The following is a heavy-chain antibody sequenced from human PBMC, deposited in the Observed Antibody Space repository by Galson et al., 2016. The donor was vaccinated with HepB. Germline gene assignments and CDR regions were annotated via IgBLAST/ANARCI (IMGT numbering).Heavy chain of an antibody. CDR2: INTDGSRT. CDR3: ARAGFKGFSNGMDV. D-gene: IGHD2/OR15-2a*01. V-gene: IGHV3-74*01. Sequence: SLRLFCAASGFTFSSYWMHWVRQAPGRGLVWVSRINTDGSRTNYADSVKGRVTISRDNAKNTLYLQMNSLRAEDTAVYYCARAGFKGFSNGMDVWGQGTTVTVSS. J-gene: IGHJ6*02. CDR1: GFTFSSYW.